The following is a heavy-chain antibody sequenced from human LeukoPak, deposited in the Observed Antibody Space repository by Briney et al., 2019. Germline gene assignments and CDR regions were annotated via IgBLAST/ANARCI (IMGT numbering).Heavy chain of an antibody. V-gene: IGHV4-34*01. CDR3: AGRPRYCSSTSCYGP. CDR1: GGSFSGYY. CDR2: INHSGST. J-gene: IGHJ5*02. Sequence: PSETLSLTCAVYGGSFSGYYWSWIRQPPGKGLEWIGEINHSGSTNYNPSLKSRVTISVDTSKNQFSLKLSSVTAADTAVYYCAGRPRYCSSTSCYGPWGQGTLVTVSS. D-gene: IGHD2-2*01.